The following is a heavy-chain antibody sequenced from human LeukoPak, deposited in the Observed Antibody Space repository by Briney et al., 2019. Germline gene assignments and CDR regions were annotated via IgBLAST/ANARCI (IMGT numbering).Heavy chain of an antibody. D-gene: IGHD4-23*01. Sequence: GGSLRLSCAASGFTFSHAWMTWVRQAPGKGLEWVSIMYPWGSAFYTDSVKGRFTVTRDESKNMMFLQMNTLRPDDTAMYYCVRQGGGDNCRWGQGALVTVSS. V-gene: IGHV3-66*02. CDR3: VRQGGGDNCR. CDR2: MYPWGSA. J-gene: IGHJ4*01. CDR1: GFTFSHAW.